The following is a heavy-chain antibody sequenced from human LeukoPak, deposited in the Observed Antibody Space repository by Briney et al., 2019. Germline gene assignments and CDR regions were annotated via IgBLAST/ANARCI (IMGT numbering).Heavy chain of an antibody. CDR3: ARVEDAAMTLDY. J-gene: IGHJ4*02. Sequence: ASVKVSCKASGYTFTSYGIGWVRQAPGQGLEWMGWISAYNGNTNYAQKLQGRVTMTTDTSTSTAYMELRSLRSDDTAVYYCARVEDAAMTLDYWGQGTLVTVSS. V-gene: IGHV1-18*01. CDR1: GYTFTSYG. CDR2: ISAYNGNT. D-gene: IGHD5-18*01.